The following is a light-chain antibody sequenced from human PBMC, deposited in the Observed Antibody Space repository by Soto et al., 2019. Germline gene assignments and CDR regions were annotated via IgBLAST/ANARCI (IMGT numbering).Light chain of an antibody. CDR2: GAS. CDR1: QSVNSN. Sequence: EKVMTQSPAALSVSPGERATLSCRASQSVNSNLAWYQRKPGQAPRLLLYGASTRATGIPARFSGSASGTEFILTISSLQSEDSAVYYCQQYNDWPLTFGGGTKVDIK. J-gene: IGKJ4*01. V-gene: IGKV3-15*01. CDR3: QQYNDWPLT.